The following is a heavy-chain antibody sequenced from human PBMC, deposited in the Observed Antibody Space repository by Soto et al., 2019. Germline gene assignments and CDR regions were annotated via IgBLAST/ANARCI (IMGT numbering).Heavy chain of an antibody. CDR1: GYTFTGYY. J-gene: IGHJ6*02. V-gene: IGHV1-2*04. Sequence: GASVKVSCKASGYTFTGYYMHWVRQAPGQGLEWMGWINPNSGGTNYAQKFQGWVTMTRDTSISTAYMELSRLRSDDTAVYYCARTSYGDNDGYYYYGMDVWGQGTTVTVSS. CDR3: ARTSYGDNDGYYYYGMDV. CDR2: INPNSGGT. D-gene: IGHD4-17*01.